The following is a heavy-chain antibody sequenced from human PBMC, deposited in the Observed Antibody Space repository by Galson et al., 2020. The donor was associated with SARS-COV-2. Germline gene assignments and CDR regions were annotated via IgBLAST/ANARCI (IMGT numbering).Heavy chain of an antibody. CDR3: ARDEDGYNDV. J-gene: IGHJ4*02. V-gene: IGHV3-7*01. D-gene: IGHD5-12*01. CDR2: IKQDGSDR. CDR1: GFRFANNW. Sequence: GESLKISCAASGFRFANNWMSWVRQAPGKGLQWVANIKQDGSDRYYVDSVRGRFTISSDYAKNSVYLQMNNLRVDDTAVYYCARDEDGYNDVWGQGTLVAVSS.